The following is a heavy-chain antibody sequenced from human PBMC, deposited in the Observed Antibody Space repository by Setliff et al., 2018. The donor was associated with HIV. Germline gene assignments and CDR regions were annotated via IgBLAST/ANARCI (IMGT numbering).Heavy chain of an antibody. V-gene: IGHV3-30*04. CDR2: ISYDGSAT. Sequence: GGSLRLSCVASGFNFNKYAMHWVRQAPGKGLECVGLISYDGSATYYADSVEGRFTISRDQYKNTLYLQMSTLRPEDTAVYYCVRVHDAVVLAGRLWGQGTLVTVSS. D-gene: IGHD2-2*01. CDR3: VRVHDAVVLAGRL. J-gene: IGHJ4*02. CDR1: GFNFNKYA.